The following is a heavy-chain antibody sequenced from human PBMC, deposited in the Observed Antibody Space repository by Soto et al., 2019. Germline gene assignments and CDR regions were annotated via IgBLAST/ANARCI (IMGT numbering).Heavy chain of an antibody. Sequence: EVQLVESGGGLVQPGGSLRLSCAASGFTFSSYEMNWVRQAPGKGLEWVSYISSSGSTIYYADSVKGRFTISRDNAKNSLYLQLNSLRAEDTAVYYCARDYPTIFGGVAAFDIWGQGTMVTVSS. CDR3: ARDYPTIFGGVAAFDI. J-gene: IGHJ3*02. CDR1: GFTFSSYE. CDR2: ISSSGSTI. D-gene: IGHD3-3*01. V-gene: IGHV3-48*03.